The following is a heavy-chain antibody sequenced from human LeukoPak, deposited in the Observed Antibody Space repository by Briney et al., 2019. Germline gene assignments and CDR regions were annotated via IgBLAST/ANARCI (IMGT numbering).Heavy chain of an antibody. CDR1: GYSFTSYW. Sequence: WESLKIPCKGSGYSFTSYWIGWVRQMPGKGLDWMGIIYPGDSNTRYSPSFQGQVTISADKSISTAYLQWNRLKASDTAMYYCARRVVAGTWGNWFDPWGQGTLVTVSS. CDR3: ARRVVAGTWGNWFDP. D-gene: IGHD6-19*01. CDR2: IYPGDSNT. V-gene: IGHV5-51*01. J-gene: IGHJ5*02.